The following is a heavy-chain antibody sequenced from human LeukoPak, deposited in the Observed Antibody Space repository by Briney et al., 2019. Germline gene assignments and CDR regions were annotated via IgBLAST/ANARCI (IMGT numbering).Heavy chain of an antibody. D-gene: IGHD2-15*01. CDR3: ARMRYSYYMDV. CDR2: ISYDGSNK. CDR1: GFTFSSYA. Sequence: PGGSLRLSCAASGFTFSSYAMHWVRQAPGKGLEWVAVISYDGSNKYYADPVKGRFTISRDNSKNTLYLQMNSLRAEDTAVYYCARMRYSYYMDVWGKGTTVTISS. J-gene: IGHJ6*03. V-gene: IGHV3-30*04.